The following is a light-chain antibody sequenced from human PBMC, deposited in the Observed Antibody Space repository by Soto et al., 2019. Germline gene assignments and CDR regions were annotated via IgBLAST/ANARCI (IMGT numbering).Light chain of an antibody. Sequence: QSVLTQPPSASGSPGQRVTISCSRSSSNIGSNTVHWYQQLPGTAPKLLIYSNSERPSGVPDRFSGSKSATSASLAISGLQSEDEADYYCAAWDDSLSGPVFGGGTKVTVL. CDR3: AAWDDSLSGPV. J-gene: IGLJ2*01. CDR2: SNS. CDR1: SSNIGSNT. V-gene: IGLV1-44*01.